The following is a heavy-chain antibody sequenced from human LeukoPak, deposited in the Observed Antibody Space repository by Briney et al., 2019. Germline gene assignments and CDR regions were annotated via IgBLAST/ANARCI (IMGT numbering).Heavy chain of an antibody. CDR1: GYSFTNYW. D-gene: IGHD4-17*01. V-gene: IGHV5-51*01. CDR3: ARSPSDYGDRYWYFDL. J-gene: IGHJ2*01. CDR2: IYPGDSDT. Sequence: GESLKISCKGSGYSFTNYWIGWVRQMPGKGLEWTGIIYPGDSDTRYSPSFQGQVTISADKSISTAYLQWSSLKASDTAMYYCARSPSDYGDRYWYFDLWGRGSRVTVSS.